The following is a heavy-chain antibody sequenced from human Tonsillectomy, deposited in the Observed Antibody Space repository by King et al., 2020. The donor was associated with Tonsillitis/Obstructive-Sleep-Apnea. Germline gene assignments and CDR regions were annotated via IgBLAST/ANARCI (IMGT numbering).Heavy chain of an antibody. V-gene: IGHV3-9*01. CDR3: AKDGTYYDFWSGYSYMDV. D-gene: IGHD3-3*01. CDR2: ISWNSGSI. J-gene: IGHJ6*03. CDR1: GFTFDDYA. Sequence: VQLVESGGGLVQPGRSLRLSCAASGFTFDDYAMHWVRHAPGKGLEWVSGISWNSGSIGYADSVKGRFTISRDNAKNSLYLQMNSLRAEDTALYYCAKDGTYYDFWSGYSYMDVWGKGTTVTVSS.